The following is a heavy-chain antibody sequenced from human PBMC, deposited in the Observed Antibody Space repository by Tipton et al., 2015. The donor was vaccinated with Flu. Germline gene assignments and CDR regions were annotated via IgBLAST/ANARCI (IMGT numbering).Heavy chain of an antibody. Sequence: TLSLTCTVSGGSISSSSYYWGWIRQRPGKGLEWIGSIYYSRSTYYNPSLQSRVTISVDTSKNQFSLKVSTVTAADTDGYYCSRRGRVYSSGFGFDYWGQGTLVTVSS. CDR3: SRRGRVYSSGFGFDY. CDR2: IYYSRST. J-gene: IGHJ4*02. D-gene: IGHD6-19*01. V-gene: IGHV4-39*07. CDR1: GGSISSSSYY.